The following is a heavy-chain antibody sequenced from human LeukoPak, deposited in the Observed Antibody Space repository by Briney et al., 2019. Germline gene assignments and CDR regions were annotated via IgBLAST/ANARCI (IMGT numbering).Heavy chain of an antibody. Sequence: SGTLSLTCAVSGDSISSSNWWSWVRQPPGKGLEWIGEIYHSGSTNYNPSLKSRVTISVDKSKNQFSLKLSSVTAADTAMYYCARKGQQLAHNWFDPWGQGTLVTVSS. D-gene: IGHD6-13*01. V-gene: IGHV4-4*02. CDR2: IYHSGST. CDR3: ARKGQQLAHNWFDP. CDR1: GDSISSSNW. J-gene: IGHJ5*02.